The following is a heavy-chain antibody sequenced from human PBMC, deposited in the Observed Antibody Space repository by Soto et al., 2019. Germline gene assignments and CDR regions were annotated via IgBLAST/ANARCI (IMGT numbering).Heavy chain of an antibody. CDR3: ATEANRKGAVVFEY. CDR2: ISSSGDII. Sequence: GGSLRLSCAASGFTFSDHYMSWIRQAPGKGLEWVSYISSSGDIIYYADSVKGRFTISRDDSKNTAYLQMNSLKTEDTAVYYCATEANRKGAVVFEYWGQGSLVTVSS. D-gene: IGHD2-15*01. V-gene: IGHV3-11*01. J-gene: IGHJ4*02. CDR1: GFTFSDHY.